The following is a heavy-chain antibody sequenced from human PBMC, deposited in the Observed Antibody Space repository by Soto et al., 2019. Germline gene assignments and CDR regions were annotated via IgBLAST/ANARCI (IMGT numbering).Heavy chain of an antibody. CDR2: IYPGDSET. CDR1: GYNFTTFW. Sequence: PGESLKISCKGSGYNFTTFWIGWVRQMPGKGLEWMGIIYPGDSETKYSPDFEGQVTISADRSTNTAYLQWRSLRAPDTAMYYCARLGFPGAIYFDSWGLGTLVTVSS. V-gene: IGHV5-51*01. CDR3: ARLGFPGAIYFDS. J-gene: IGHJ4*02.